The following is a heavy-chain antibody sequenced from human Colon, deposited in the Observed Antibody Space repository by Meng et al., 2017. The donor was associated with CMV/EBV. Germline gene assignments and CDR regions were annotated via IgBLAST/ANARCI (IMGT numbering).Heavy chain of an antibody. CDR3: ARGQTSFGDFWSGYYPEAFDV. J-gene: IGHJ3*01. Sequence: GGSLRLSCVASGFTFNSHTLHWVRQAPGRGLEWVSSISRSSDFSSISSSGTYIYYADSVKGRFTISRDDAENSLYLQMNSLRAEDTAVYYCARGQTSFGDFWSGYYPEAFDVWGQGTRVTVSS. V-gene: IGHV3-21*01. CDR1: GFTFNSHT. D-gene: IGHD3-3*01. CDR2: ISSSGTYI.